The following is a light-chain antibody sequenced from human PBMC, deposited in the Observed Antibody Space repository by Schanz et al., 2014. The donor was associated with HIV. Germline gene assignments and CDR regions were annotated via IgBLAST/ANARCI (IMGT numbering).Light chain of an antibody. J-gene: IGLJ2*01. CDR3: SSYTSSSTLVV. CDR1: STDVGSYNL. CDR2: GVT. V-gene: IGLV2-14*02. Sequence: QSALTQPASVSGSPGQSITISCTGTSTDVGSYNLVSWYQQHPGKAPKLMIYGVTDRPSGASNRFSGSKSGNTASLTISGLQAEDEADYYCSSYTSSSTLVVFGGGTKLTVL.